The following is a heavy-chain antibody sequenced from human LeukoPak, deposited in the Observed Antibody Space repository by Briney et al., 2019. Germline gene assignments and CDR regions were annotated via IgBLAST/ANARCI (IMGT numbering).Heavy chain of an antibody. D-gene: IGHD3-9*01. J-gene: IGHJ4*02. CDR2: ISYDGSNK. Sequence: GGSLRLSCAASGFTFSSYATHWVRQAPGKGLEWVAVISYDGSNKYYADSVKGRFTISRDNSKNTLYLQMNSLRAEDTAVYYCARSGADYDILTGYYSSYFDYWGQGTLVTVSS. CDR1: GFTFSSYA. V-gene: IGHV3-30*04. CDR3: ARSGADYDILTGYYSSYFDY.